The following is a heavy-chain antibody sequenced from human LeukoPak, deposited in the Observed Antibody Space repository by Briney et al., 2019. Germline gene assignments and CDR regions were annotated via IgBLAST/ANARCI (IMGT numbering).Heavy chain of an antibody. Sequence: GGSLRLSCAGSGFTFSGSAMHWVRQASGKGLEWVGRIRSKANSYATAYAASVKGRFTISRDDSKNTAYLQMNSLRAEDTAVYYCARDRDILTGYYYYYYYMDVWGKGTTVTVSS. CDR2: IRSKANSYAT. CDR3: ARDRDILTGYYYYYYYMDV. V-gene: IGHV3-73*01. D-gene: IGHD3-9*01. J-gene: IGHJ6*03. CDR1: GFTFSGSA.